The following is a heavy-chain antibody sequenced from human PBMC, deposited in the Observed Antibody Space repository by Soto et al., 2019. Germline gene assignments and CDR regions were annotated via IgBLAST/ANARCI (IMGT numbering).Heavy chain of an antibody. CDR1: GGSISSYY. J-gene: IGHJ4*02. Sequence: PSETLSLTCTVSGGSISSYYWSWIRQPPGKGLEWIGYFFYSGSTNYNPSLKSRVTISVDTSKNQFSLKLNSVTAADTAVYYCARGGSPSIDYGGQEPLVTVPS. CDR2: FFYSGST. CDR3: ARGGSPSIDY. V-gene: IGHV4-59*01.